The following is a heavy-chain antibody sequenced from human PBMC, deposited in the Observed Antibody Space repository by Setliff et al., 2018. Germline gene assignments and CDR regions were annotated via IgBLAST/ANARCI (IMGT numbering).Heavy chain of an antibody. CDR3: ARAISGWYSAHYYYMDV. CDR2: IYYRGDT. CDR1: GGSISSGVYY. V-gene: IGHV4-39*01. D-gene: IGHD6-19*01. J-gene: IGHJ6*03. Sequence: PSETLSLTCTVSGGSISSGVYYWAWIRQPPGKGLEWIGRIYYRGDTYYNASLKSRLTLSVDTSKNQVSLNLRSVTAADTAVYYCARAISGWYSAHYYYMDVWGKGTMVTVSS.